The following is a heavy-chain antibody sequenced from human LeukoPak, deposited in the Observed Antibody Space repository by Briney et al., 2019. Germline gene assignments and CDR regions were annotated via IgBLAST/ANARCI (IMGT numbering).Heavy chain of an antibody. CDR3: ARGDILDGFDP. V-gene: IGHV1-18*01. J-gene: IGHJ5*02. D-gene: IGHD3-9*01. CDR2: ISAYNGNT. Sequence: WMGWISAYNGNTNYAQKLQGRVTMTTDTSTSTAYMELRSLRSDDTAVYYCARGDILDGFDPWGQGTLVTVSS.